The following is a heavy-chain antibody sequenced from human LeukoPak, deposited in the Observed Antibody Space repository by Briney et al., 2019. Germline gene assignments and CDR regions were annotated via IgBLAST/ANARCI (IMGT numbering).Heavy chain of an antibody. V-gene: IGHV4-59*08. D-gene: IGHD1-1*01. J-gene: IGHJ4*02. CDR3: ARHEDRNWYFDH. CDR1: GGSISSYY. CDR2: IYSTGST. Sequence: SETLSLTCSVSGGSISSYYWSWIRQPPGKGLEWIGYIYSTGSTNYNPSLKSRVTISVDTSKNQFSLKLSSVTAPDTADYYCARHEDRNWYFDHWGQGTLVTVSS.